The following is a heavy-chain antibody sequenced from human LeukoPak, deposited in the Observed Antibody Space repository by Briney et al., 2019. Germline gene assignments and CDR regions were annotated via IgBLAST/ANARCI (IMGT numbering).Heavy chain of an antibody. J-gene: IGHJ4*02. CDR3: AKHIIVGTTKSMDS. Sequence: GGSLRLSCAASGFTFSSYAMSWVRQAPGKGLEWVSAISTSAGDTYYTDSVKGRFTISRDNSENTLFLQMNSLRAEDTAVYYCAKHIIVGTTKSMDSWGQGTLVTVSS. CDR1: GFTFSSYA. V-gene: IGHV3-23*01. CDR2: ISTSAGDT. D-gene: IGHD1-26*01.